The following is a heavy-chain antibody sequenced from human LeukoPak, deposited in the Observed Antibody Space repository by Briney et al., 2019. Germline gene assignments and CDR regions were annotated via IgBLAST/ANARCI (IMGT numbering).Heavy chain of an antibody. CDR3: ARGPYDSSGYYYVKDAFDI. Sequence: SETLSLTCTVSGGSISSSSYYWGWIRQPPGKGLEWIGSIYYSGSTYYNPSLKSRVTISVDTSKNQFSLKLSSVTAADTAVYYCARGPYDSSGYYYVKDAFDIWGQGTMVTVSS. V-gene: IGHV4-39*07. D-gene: IGHD3-22*01. CDR2: IYYSGST. J-gene: IGHJ3*02. CDR1: GGSISSSSYY.